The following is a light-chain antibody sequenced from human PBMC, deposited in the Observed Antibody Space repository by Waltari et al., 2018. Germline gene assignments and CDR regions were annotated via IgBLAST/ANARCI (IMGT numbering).Light chain of an antibody. CDR1: SSDVGLYNL. CDR3: CSYAGSSTLGV. Sequence: QSALTQPASVSGSPGQSITISCTGTSSDVGLYNLVSWYQQHPGKAPKLMIYEVSKRPSGVSNRFSGSKSGNTASLTISGLQAEDEADYYCCSYAGSSTLGVFGGGTKLTVL. J-gene: IGLJ3*02. CDR2: EVS. V-gene: IGLV2-23*02.